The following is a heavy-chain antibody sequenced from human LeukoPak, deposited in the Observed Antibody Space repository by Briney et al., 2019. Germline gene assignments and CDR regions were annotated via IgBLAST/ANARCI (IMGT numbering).Heavy chain of an antibody. D-gene: IGHD7-27*01. CDR2: IYHTGST. J-gene: IGHJ4*02. V-gene: IGHV4-59*02. CDR3: ASRKLGNDY. Sequence: SETLSLTCTISGGSVSDYYWSWIRQSPGKGLEWVGYIYHTGSTSYSPSLKSRVTISADTSQNQFSLKLSSVTAADTAVYYCASRKLGNDYWGQGTLVTVSS. CDR1: GGSVSDYY.